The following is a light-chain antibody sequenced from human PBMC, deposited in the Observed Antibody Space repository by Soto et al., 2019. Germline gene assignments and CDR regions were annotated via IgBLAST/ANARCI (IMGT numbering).Light chain of an antibody. CDR3: QQYNSYSRT. Sequence: DIQMTQSPSTLSASVGDRVTITCRASQSVSNWLAWYQQKPGKAPNLLIYDASSLESGVPSRFSGSGSGTEFTLTISSLQPDDFATYYCQQYNSYSRTFGQGTRLEIK. CDR1: QSVSNW. V-gene: IGKV1-5*01. J-gene: IGKJ5*01. CDR2: DAS.